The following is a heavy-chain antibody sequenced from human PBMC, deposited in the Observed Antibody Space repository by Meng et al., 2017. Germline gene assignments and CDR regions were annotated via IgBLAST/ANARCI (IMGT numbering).Heavy chain of an antibody. D-gene: IGHD6-25*01. J-gene: IGHJ4*02. CDR1: GYNFPDYY. Sequence: QGRLVHAGAEGKKPGALVKVSCKPSGYNFPDYYIHWVRRAPGQGLEWMGRINPKSGDTHYAQKFQARVTMTGDTSISTAYMELSGLRSDDTAMYYCARDEDISAAGKLFGDYWGQGTLVTVSS. V-gene: IGHV1-2*06. CDR3: ARDEDISAAGKLFGDY. CDR2: INPKSGDT.